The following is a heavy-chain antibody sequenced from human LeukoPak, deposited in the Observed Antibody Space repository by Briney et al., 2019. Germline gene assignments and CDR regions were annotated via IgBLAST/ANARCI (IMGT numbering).Heavy chain of an antibody. D-gene: IGHD4-23*01. CDR3: ARRSYGGKDFDQ. CDR2: IYPDDSDT. CDR1: GSRFTSYW. J-gene: IGHJ4*02. Sequence: GEPLQISCQGSGSRFTSYWIAWVRQLPGKGLEWMGIIYPDDSDTRYSPSFQGQVTISADKSISTAYLQWSSLQASDTAMYYCARRSYGGKDFDQWGQGTLVTVSS. V-gene: IGHV5-51*01.